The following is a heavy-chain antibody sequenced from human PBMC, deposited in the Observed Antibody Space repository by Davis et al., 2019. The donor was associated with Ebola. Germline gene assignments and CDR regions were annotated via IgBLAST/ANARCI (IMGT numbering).Heavy chain of an antibody. Sequence: GESLKISCAASGFTFSTHWMHWVRQAPGKGLVWVSRITGDGSATNYADSVEGRFTISRDNARNTLYLQMTSLRAEDTALYYCVGGVGWLPDYWGQGTLVTVSS. CDR1: GFTFSTHW. J-gene: IGHJ4*02. CDR2: ITGDGSAT. V-gene: IGHV3-74*01. D-gene: IGHD5-12*01. CDR3: VGGVGWLPDY.